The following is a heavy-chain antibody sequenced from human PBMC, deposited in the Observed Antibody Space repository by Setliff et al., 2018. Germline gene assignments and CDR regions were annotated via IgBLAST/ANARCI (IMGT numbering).Heavy chain of an antibody. CDR2: INPNSGGT. CDR1: GYTFTGYY. CDR3: ARSYYYDSSAANWFDP. V-gene: IGHV1-2*06. J-gene: IGHJ5*02. Sequence: ASVKVSCKASGYTFTGYYMHWVRQAPGQELEWMGRINPNSGGTNYAQKFQGRVTMTRDTSISTAYMELSGLRSDDTAVYYCARSYYYDSSAANWFDPWGQGTPVTVSS. D-gene: IGHD3-22*01.